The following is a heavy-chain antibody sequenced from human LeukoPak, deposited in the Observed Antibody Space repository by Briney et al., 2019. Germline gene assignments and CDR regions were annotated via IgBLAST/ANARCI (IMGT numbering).Heavy chain of an antibody. CDR2: ISSGSSYI. CDR3: ARARSGYTSGSDFDY. D-gene: IGHD6-19*01. J-gene: IGHJ4*02. CDR1: GFTFSSYS. V-gene: IGHV3-21*01. Sequence: GGSLRLSCAGSGFTFSSYSMSWVRQAPGGGLEWVSFISSGSSYIYYADSVKDRFIISRDNAKKSMFLQMDSLRAEDTAVYYCARARSGYTSGSDFDYWGQGTLVTVSS.